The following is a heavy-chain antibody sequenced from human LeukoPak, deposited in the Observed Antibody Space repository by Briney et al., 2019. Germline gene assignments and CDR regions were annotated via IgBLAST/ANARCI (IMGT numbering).Heavy chain of an antibody. CDR1: GYTFTSYD. D-gene: IGHD2-8*01. Sequence: ASVKVFCKASGYTFTSYDINWVRQATGQGLEWMGWMNPNSGNTGYAQKFQGRVTITRNTSISTAYMELSSLRSEDTAVYYCAGSGYCTNGVCDAFDIWGQGTMVTVSS. CDR3: AGSGYCTNGVCDAFDI. CDR2: MNPNSGNT. J-gene: IGHJ3*02. V-gene: IGHV1-8*03.